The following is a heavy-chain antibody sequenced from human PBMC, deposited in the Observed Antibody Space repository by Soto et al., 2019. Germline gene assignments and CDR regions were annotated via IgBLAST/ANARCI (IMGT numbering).Heavy chain of an antibody. V-gene: IGHV1-69*06. D-gene: IGHD2-2*02. J-gene: IGHJ4*02. CDR3: ASEGIVVVPAAIYFDY. Sequence: SVKVSCKASGGTFSSYAISWVRQAPGQGLEWMGGIIPIFGTANYAQKFQGRVTITADKSTSTAYMELSSLRSEDTAVYYCASEGIVVVPAAIYFDYWGQGTLVTVSS. CDR1: GGTFSSYA. CDR2: IIPIFGTA.